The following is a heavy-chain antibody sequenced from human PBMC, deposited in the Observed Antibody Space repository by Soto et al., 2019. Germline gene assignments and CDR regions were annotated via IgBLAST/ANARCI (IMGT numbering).Heavy chain of an antibody. CDR3: ARSPYDFWSGNWFDP. V-gene: IGHV4-30-4*01. Sequence: SETLSLTCTVSGGSISSGDYYWSWIRQPPGKGLEWIGYIYYSGSTYYNPSLKSRVTISVGTSKNQFSLKLSSVTAADTAVYYCARSPYDFWSGNWFDPWGQGTLVTVSS. CDR2: IYYSGST. D-gene: IGHD3-3*01. CDR1: GGSISSGDYY. J-gene: IGHJ5*02.